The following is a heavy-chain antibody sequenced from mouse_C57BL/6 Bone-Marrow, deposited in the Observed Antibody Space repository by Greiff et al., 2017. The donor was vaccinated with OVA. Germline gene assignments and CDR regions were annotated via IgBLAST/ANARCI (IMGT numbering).Heavy chain of an antibody. CDR1: GYTFTDYY. V-gene: IGHV1-77*01. Sequence: QVQLQQSGAELVKPGASVKISCKASGYTFTDYYINWVKQRPGQGLEWIGKIGPGSGSTYYHEKFKGKATLTADKSSSTASMQLSGLTSEDSAVYVCARSAYNYYGSSYGYWGQGTTLTVSS. CDR3: ARSAYNYYGSSYGY. CDR2: IGPGSGST. D-gene: IGHD1-1*01. J-gene: IGHJ2*01.